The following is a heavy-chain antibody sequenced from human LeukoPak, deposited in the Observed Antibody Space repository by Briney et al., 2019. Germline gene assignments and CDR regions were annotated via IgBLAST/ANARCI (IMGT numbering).Heavy chain of an antibody. D-gene: IGHD6-13*01. CDR2: INHSGST. J-gene: IGHJ4*02. CDR1: GGSFGGYY. V-gene: IGHV4-34*01. CDR3: ARVRYSSLFDY. Sequence: SETLSLTCAVYGGSFGGYYWSWIRQPPGKGLEWIGEINHSGSTNYNPSLKSRVTISVDTSKNQFSLKLSSVTAADTAVYYCARVRYSSLFDYWGQGTLVTVSS.